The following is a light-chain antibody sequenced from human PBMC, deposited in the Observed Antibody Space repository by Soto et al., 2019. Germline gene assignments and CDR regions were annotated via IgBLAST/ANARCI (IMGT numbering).Light chain of an antibody. CDR3: QQYETFSGA. CDR2: DAS. CDR1: QSVSGW. Sequence: DIQMTQSPSTLSASVGDTVTVTCRASQSVSGWLAWYQQKPGEAPKLLIYDASALPQGGPSRFSGSGSGTKFALTIASRQPDDFATYYCQQYETFSGAFGPGTKVDIK. V-gene: IGKV1-5*01. J-gene: IGKJ1*01.